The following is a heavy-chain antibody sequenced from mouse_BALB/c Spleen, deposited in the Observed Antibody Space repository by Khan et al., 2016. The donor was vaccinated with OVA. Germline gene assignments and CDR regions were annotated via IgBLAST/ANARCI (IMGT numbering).Heavy chain of an antibody. CDR1: GYTFPEYT. J-gene: IGHJ4*01. V-gene: IGHV1-18*01. CDR2: INPKNGGT. D-gene: IGHD3-3*01. CDR3: ARDAGRY. Sequence: VQLKESGPELVKPGASVKISCKTSGYTFPEYTVHWVKQSLGKSPDWIGVINPKNGGTAYNQKFKGKATLTVDKSSSTAYMEFRSLTSEDSAVYYCARDAGRYWGQGTSVTVAS.